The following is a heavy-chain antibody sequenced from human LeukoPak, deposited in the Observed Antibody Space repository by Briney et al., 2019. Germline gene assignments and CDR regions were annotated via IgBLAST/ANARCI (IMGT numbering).Heavy chain of an antibody. Sequence: KPSETLSLTCAVYGGSFSGYYWSWIRQPPGKGLEWIGEINHSGSTNYNPSLKSRVTISVDTSKNQFSLKLSSVTAADTAVYYCARGEEFGYYNWFDPWGQGTLVTVSS. CDR1: GGSFSGYY. V-gene: IGHV4-34*01. J-gene: IGHJ5*02. CDR3: ARGEEFGYYNWFDP. D-gene: IGHD3-22*01. CDR2: INHSGST.